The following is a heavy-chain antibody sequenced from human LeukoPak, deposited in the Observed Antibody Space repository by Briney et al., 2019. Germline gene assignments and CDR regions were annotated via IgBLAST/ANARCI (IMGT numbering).Heavy chain of an antibody. CDR1: GDSISSSSYY. CDR3: ARGVRYSSGWYGEYYFDY. V-gene: IGHV4-39*01. Sequence: SETLSLTCTVSGDSISSSSYYWGWIRQPPGKGLEWIGSIYYRGSTYYNPSLKSRVTISVDTSKNQFSLKLSSATAADTAVYYCARGVRYSSGWYGEYYFDYWGQGTLVTVSS. CDR2: IYYRGST. J-gene: IGHJ4*02. D-gene: IGHD6-19*01.